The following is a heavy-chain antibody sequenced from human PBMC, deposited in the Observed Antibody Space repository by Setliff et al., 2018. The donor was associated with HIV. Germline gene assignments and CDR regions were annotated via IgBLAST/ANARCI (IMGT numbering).Heavy chain of an antibody. CDR1: GGSISSGGYS. J-gene: IGHJ4*02. CDR2: IYYSGNT. Sequence: PSETLSLTCAVSGGSISSGGYSWSWIRQPPGKGLEWIGYIYYSGNTYYNPSLKSRVVISIDTSSNQFSLNLNSVTAADTAVYFCAREKHWNGPFDYWGQGKLVTVSS. CDR3: AREKHWNGPFDY. V-gene: IGHV4-30-2*05. D-gene: IGHD1-1*01.